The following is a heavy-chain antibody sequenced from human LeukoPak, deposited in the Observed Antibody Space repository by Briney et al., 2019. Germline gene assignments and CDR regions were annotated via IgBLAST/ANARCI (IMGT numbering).Heavy chain of an antibody. J-gene: IGHJ6*04. D-gene: IGHD3-10*01. Sequence: ASVKVSCKASGGTFSSYAISWVRQAPGQGLEWMGGIIPIFGTANYAQKFQGRVTITADKSTSTAYMELSSLRSEDTAVYYCAATEGYGSGSYYAYYYGMDVWGKGTTVTVSS. CDR3: AATEGYGSGSYYAYYYGMDV. CDR1: GGTFSSYA. CDR2: IIPIFGTA. V-gene: IGHV1-69*06.